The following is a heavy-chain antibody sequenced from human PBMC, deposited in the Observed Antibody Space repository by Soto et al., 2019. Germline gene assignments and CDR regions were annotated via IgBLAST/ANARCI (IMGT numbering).Heavy chain of an antibody. J-gene: IGHJ6*02. D-gene: IGHD2-15*01. V-gene: IGHV4-39*01. CDR2: MLYSGLT. Sequence: SETLSLTCSVSGYSVSSSDYYWAWIRQPPGKGLEWIGSMLYSGLTYYNPSLKSRVTLSVDTSKNQFSVRLNSVTASDTAVYYCAPLSVSLSGPYGIHFWGQGATVTVSS. CDR3: APLSVSLSGPYGIHF. CDR1: GYSVSSSDYY.